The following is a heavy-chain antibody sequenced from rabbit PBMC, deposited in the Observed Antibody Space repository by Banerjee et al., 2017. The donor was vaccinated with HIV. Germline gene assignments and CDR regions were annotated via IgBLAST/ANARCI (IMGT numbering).Heavy chain of an antibody. CDR2: IAGGSSGST. CDR1: GFSFSSSYW. D-gene: IGHD1-1*01. J-gene: IGHJ4*01. V-gene: IGHV1S45*01. Sequence: QEQLVESGGGLVQPEGSLTLTCTASGFSFSSSYWICWVRQAPGKGLEWIGCIAGGSSGSTHYASWAKGRFTISKASSTTVTLRTTRLTPADTATYFCVRDINTSFKLWGQGTLVTVS. CDR3: VRDINTSFKL.